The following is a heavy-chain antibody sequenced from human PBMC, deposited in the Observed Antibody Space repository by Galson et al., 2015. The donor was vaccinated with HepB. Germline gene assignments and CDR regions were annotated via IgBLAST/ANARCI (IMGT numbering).Heavy chain of an antibody. V-gene: IGHV3-7*02. Sequence: SLRLSCAASGFTFNNYCMSWVRQAPGKGLAWVAYINQDGSEKNYVDSVKDRFTISRDNARNSLYLQMKSLRPDDTALYYCVNYRGTALALWGQGTMGTVSS. J-gene: IGHJ3*01. CDR3: VNYRGTALAL. D-gene: IGHD3-10*01. CDR2: INQDGSEK. CDR1: GFTFNNYC.